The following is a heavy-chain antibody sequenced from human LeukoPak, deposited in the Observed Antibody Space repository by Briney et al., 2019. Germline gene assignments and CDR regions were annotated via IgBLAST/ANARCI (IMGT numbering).Heavy chain of an antibody. V-gene: IGHV4-59*08. CDR3: ARQGGDYD. D-gene: IGHD4-17*01. J-gene: IGHJ4*02. Sequence: SETLSLTCTVSGGSISRHYWMWIRQPPGKGLEWLGYNYYTGSTNYNSSLGGRITILIDTSKNQFSLTLTSVTAADTAVYYCARQGGDYDWGQGILVTVSS. CDR1: GGSISRHY. CDR2: NYYTGST.